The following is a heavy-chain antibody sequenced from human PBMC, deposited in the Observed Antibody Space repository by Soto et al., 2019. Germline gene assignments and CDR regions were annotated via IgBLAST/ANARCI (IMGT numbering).Heavy chain of an antibody. CDR3: ARAHFDWSSNYYGMDV. Sequence: QVQLVQSGAEVKKPGASVKVSCKASGYTFTGYYMHWVRQAPGQGLEWMGWINPNSGGTNYAQKFQGRVTMTRDTSISTAYMELSRLRSDDTAVYYCARAHFDWSSNYYGMDVWGQGTTVTVSS. J-gene: IGHJ6*02. CDR1: GYTFTGYY. V-gene: IGHV1-2*02. D-gene: IGHD3-9*01. CDR2: INPNSGGT.